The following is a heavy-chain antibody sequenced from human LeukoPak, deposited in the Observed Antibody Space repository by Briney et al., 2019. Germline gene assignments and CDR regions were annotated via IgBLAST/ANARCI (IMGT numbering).Heavy chain of an antibody. CDR2: ISSSSSYI. CDR3: ARDGPNSSSSKAFSYMDV. CDR1: GFTFSSYA. V-gene: IGHV3-21*01. Sequence: GGSLRLSCAASGFTFSSYAMSWVRQAPGKGLEWVSSISSSSSYIYYADSVKGRFTISRDNAKNSLYLQMNSLRAEDTAVYYCARDGPNSSSSKAFSYMDVWGKGTTVTVSS. J-gene: IGHJ6*03. D-gene: IGHD6-6*01.